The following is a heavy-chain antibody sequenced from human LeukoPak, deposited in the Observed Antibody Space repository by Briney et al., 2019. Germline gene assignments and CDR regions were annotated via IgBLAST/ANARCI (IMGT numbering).Heavy chain of an antibody. D-gene: IGHD2-15*01. V-gene: IGHV1-8*01. Sequence: ASVKVSCKASGYTFTSYDINWVRQATGQGLEWMGWTNPNSDNTGYAQKFQGRVTMTRNTSISTAYMELSSLRSEDTAVYYCARVRRGSPAAAKDYWGQGTLVTVSS. CDR3: ARVRRGSPAAAKDY. CDR2: TNPNSDNT. J-gene: IGHJ4*02. CDR1: GYTFTSYD.